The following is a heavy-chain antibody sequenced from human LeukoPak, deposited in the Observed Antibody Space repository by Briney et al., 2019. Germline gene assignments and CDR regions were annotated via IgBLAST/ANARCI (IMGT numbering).Heavy chain of an antibody. CDR2: ISYDGSNK. CDR1: GLTFSSYA. Sequence: GGSLRLSCAASGLTFSSYAMHWVRQAPGKGLEWVAVISYDGSNKYYADSVKGRFTISRDNSKNTLYLQMNSLRAEDTAVYYCARGVRTYFEYYYGMDVWGQGTTVTVSS. D-gene: IGHD3-9*01. J-gene: IGHJ6*02. CDR3: ARGVRTYFEYYYGMDV. V-gene: IGHV3-30-3*01.